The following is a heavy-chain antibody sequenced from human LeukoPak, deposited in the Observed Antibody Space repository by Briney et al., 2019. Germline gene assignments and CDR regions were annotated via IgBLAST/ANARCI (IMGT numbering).Heavy chain of an antibody. D-gene: IGHD3-22*01. J-gene: IGHJ4*02. V-gene: IGHV3-7*01. CDR3: ARLANYYDSSGSFDY. CDR2: IDQDGSEK. CDR1: GFTFSSYW. Sequence: GGSLRLSCAASGFTFSSYWMSWVRQVPGKGLEWVANIDQDGSEKYYVDSVKGRFTISRDNAKNSLYLQMNSLRAEDTAVYYCARLANYYDSSGSFDYWGQGALVTVSS.